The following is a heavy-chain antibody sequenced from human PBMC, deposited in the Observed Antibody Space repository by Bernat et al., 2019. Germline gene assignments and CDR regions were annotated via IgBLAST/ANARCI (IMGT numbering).Heavy chain of an antibody. D-gene: IGHD5-12*01. Sequence: EVHLVESGGGLVQPGGSLRLSCAASGFTFSSYSMNWVRQAPGKGLEWFSSISSSSSYIYYADSVKGRFTISRDNAKNSLYLQMNSLRAEDTAVYYCARAEGQRGYSGYEAWGQGTLVTVSS. V-gene: IGHV3-21*01. CDR1: GFTFSSYS. J-gene: IGHJ5*02. CDR3: ARAEGQRGYSGYEA. CDR2: ISSSSSYI.